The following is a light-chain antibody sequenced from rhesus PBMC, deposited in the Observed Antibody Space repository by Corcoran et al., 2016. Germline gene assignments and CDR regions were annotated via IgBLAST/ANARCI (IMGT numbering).Light chain of an antibody. Sequence: DIQMTQSPSSLSASVGDTVTITCQASQGISKYLAWCQQKPGKAPKLLIYDASTLQSGVPSRFSGSGSGTEFTLISSSLQPEDFATYYCQQYNSLPYSFGQGTKVEIK. CDR1: QGISKY. V-gene: IGKV1-25*01. J-gene: IGKJ2*01. CDR2: DAS. CDR3: QQYNSLPYS.